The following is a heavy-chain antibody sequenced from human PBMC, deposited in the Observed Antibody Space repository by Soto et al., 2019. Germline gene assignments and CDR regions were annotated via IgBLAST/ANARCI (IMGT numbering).Heavy chain of an antibody. Sequence: SETLSLTCAVYGGSFSGYYWSWIRQPPGKGLEWIGEINHSGSTNYNPSLKSRVTISVDTSKNQFSLKLSSVTAADTAVYYCARAIYDFWSGLVPTGARHYYYGMDVWGQGTTVTVSS. J-gene: IGHJ6*02. CDR2: INHSGST. CDR1: GGSFSGYY. CDR3: ARAIYDFWSGLVPTGARHYYYGMDV. D-gene: IGHD3-3*01. V-gene: IGHV4-34*01.